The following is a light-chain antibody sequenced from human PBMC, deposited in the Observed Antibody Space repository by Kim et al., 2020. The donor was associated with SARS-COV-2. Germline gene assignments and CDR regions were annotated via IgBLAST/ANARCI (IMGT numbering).Light chain of an antibody. CDR3: QQYGSSLYT. CDR1: QSVTNSY. J-gene: IGKJ2*01. CDR2: GAS. Sequence: PGETATLSCRTSQSVTNSYLAWYQQKPGQAPRLLIYGASSRATGIPERFSGSGSGTDFTLTISRLEPEDSAVYYCQQYGSSLYTFGPGTKLE. V-gene: IGKV3-20*01.